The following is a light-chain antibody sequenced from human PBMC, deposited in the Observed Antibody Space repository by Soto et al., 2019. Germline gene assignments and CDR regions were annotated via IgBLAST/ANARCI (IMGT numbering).Light chain of an antibody. Sequence: QTVVTQEPSFSVSPGGTVTLTCGLSSGSVSTSYYPSWLQQTPGQAPRTLIYTTNTRSSGVPDRFSGSILGNKAALTITGAQADDESDYYCVMYMGSGIRVFAGGTQLTVL. CDR2: TTN. CDR1: SGSVSTSYY. CDR3: VMYMGSGIRV. J-gene: IGLJ3*02. V-gene: IGLV8-61*01.